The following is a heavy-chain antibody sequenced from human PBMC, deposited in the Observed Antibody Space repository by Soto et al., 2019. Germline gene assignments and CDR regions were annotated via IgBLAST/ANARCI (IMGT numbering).Heavy chain of an antibody. CDR1: GFTFSSYG. Sequence: PGGSLRLSCAASGFTFSSYGMHWVRQAPGKXLEWVAVISYDGSNKYYADSVKGRFTISRDNSKNTLYLQMNSLRAEDTAVYYCAKEDPSEYCSGGSCNIDYWGQGTLVTVSS. CDR3: AKEDPSEYCSGGSCNIDY. J-gene: IGHJ4*02. V-gene: IGHV3-30*18. D-gene: IGHD2-15*01. CDR2: ISYDGSNK.